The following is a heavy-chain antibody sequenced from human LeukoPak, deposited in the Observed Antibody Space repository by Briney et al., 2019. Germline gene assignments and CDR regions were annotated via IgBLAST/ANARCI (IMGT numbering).Heavy chain of an antibody. CDR1: GYTLTELS. CDR3: ATGYDLTMIVDS. V-gene: IGHV1-24*01. CDR2: FDPEDGET. D-gene: IGHD3-22*01. Sequence: ASVKVSCKVSGYTLTELSMHWVRQAPGKGLEWMGGFDPEDGETIYAQKFQGRVTMTEDTSTDTAYVELSSLRSEDTAVYYCATGYDLTMIVDSWGQGTLVTVSS. J-gene: IGHJ4*02.